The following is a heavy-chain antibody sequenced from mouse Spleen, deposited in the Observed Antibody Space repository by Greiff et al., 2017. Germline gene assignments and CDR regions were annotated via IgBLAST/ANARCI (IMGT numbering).Heavy chain of an antibody. J-gene: IGHJ2*01. Sequence: VHLVESGPELVKPGASVKISCKASGYAFSSSWMNWVKQRPGKGLEWIGRIYPGDGDTNYNGKFKGKATLTADKSSSTAYMQLSSLTSEDSAVYFCARNSYYSYDDYWGQGTTLTVSS. CDR1: GYAFSSSW. CDR2: IYPGDGDT. V-gene: IGHV1-82*01. CDR3: ARNSYYSYDDY. D-gene: IGHD2-12*01.